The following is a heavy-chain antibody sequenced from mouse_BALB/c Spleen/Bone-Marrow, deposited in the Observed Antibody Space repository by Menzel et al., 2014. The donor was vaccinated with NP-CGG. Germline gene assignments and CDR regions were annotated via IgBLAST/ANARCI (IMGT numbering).Heavy chain of an antibody. CDR1: GFTFSNYG. CDR2: INGNGGST. J-gene: IGHJ2*01. Sequence: EVKLVESGGGLVQPGGSLKLSCAASGFTFSNYGMSWVRQTPDKRLELVATINGNGGSTYYPDSVTGRFTISRDTAKNTLYLQMSSLKSEETAMYYCVRGNYGNYVDYFDFWGQGTTLTVSS. V-gene: IGHV5-6-3*01. CDR3: VRGNYGNYVDYFDF. D-gene: IGHD2-1*01.